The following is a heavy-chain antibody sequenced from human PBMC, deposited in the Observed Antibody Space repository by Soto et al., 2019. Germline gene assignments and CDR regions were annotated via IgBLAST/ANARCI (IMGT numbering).Heavy chain of an antibody. CDR3: GKGKELGVVRYGLDA. CDR2: FGGDENYT. V-gene: IGHV3-74*01. D-gene: IGHD3-3*01. J-gene: IGHJ6*02. Sequence: GGSLRLSCGVYGSSVKRYWMHWVRQAPGKGLVWLSRFGGDENYTDYADSVRGRFTISRDNAKNTVYLEMSSLRAEDTAVYYCGKGKELGVVRYGLDAWGQGTTVTVSS. CDR1: GSSVKRYW.